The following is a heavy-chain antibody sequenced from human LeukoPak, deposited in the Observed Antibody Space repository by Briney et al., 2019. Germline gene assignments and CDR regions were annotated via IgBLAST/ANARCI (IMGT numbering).Heavy chain of an antibody. D-gene: IGHD3-10*01. CDR3: AREAHYGSGSYLAY. CDR2: ISSSSSYT. J-gene: IGHJ4*02. V-gene: IGHV3-11*05. CDR1: GFSVSDKY. Sequence: GGSLRLSCAVSGFSVSDKYMSWVRQAPGKGLEWVSYISSSSSYTNYADSVKGRFTISRDNAKNSLYLQMNSLRAEDTAVYYCAREAHYGSGSYLAYWGQGTLVTVSS.